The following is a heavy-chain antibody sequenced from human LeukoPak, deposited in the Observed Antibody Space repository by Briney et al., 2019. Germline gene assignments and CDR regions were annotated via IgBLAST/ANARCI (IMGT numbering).Heavy chain of an antibody. CDR3: AGYYGSGKDDFDY. D-gene: IGHD3-10*01. CDR1: GGSFSGYY. J-gene: IGHJ4*02. CDR2: VSHSGST. Sequence: SETLSLTCAVYGGSFSGYYCSWIRQPPGKGLEWIGEVSHSGSTNYNPSLKSRVTISLDTSKNQFSLKLSSVTAADTAVYYCAGYYGSGKDDFDYWGQGTLVTVSS. V-gene: IGHV4-34*01.